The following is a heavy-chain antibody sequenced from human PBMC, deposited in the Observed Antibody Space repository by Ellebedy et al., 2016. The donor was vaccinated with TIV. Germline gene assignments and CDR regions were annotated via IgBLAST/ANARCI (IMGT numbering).Heavy chain of an antibody. V-gene: IGHV3-23*01. CDR3: ARDPVGVGPAFNV. CDR1: GLTFSSNA. J-gene: IGHJ3*01. CDR2: ITESGGNT. D-gene: IGHD4-23*01. Sequence: PGGSLRLSCAASGLTFSSNAMSWVRQATGKGLEWVSSITESGGNTYYADSVKGRFTISRDNSKDTLYLQMNSLRAEDTAIYYCARDPVGVGPAFNVWGQGTMVTVSS.